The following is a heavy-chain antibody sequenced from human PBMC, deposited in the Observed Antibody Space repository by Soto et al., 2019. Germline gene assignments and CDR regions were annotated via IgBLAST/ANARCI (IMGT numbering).Heavy chain of an antibody. CDR2: ISGSGGST. D-gene: IGHD2-2*02. CDR1: GFTFSRYA. Sequence: GASLRLSCAASGFTFSRYAMSWVRQAPVKVLEWVSAISGSGGSTYYADSVKGRFTISRDNSKNTLYLQMNSLRAEDTAVYYCAKDRAVPAARPYYYGMDVWGQGTTVTVSS. V-gene: IGHV3-23*01. CDR3: AKDRAVPAARPYYYGMDV. J-gene: IGHJ6*02.